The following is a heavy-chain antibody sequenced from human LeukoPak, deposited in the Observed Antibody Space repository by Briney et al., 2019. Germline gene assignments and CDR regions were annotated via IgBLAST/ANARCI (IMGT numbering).Heavy chain of an antibody. J-gene: IGHJ4*02. Sequence: ASVNVSCKASGYTFTSYDINWVRQATGQGLEWMGWMNPNSGNTGYAQKFQGRVTMTRNTSISTAYMELSSLRSEDTAVYYCASVDSSGYYYYYWGQGTLVTVSS. D-gene: IGHD3-22*01. CDR2: MNPNSGNT. CDR3: ASVDSSGYYYYY. CDR1: GYTFTSYD. V-gene: IGHV1-8*01.